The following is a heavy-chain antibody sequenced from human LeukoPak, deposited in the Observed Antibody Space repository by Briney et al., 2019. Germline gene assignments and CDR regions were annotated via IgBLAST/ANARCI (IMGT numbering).Heavy chain of an antibody. CDR1: GGSISSGGYY. D-gene: IGHD1-1*01. J-gene: IGHJ3*02. CDR2: IYHSGST. CDR3: AREGLGTYI. Sequence: NPSETLSLTCTVSGGSISSGGYYWSWIRQPPGKGLEWIGYIYHSGSTYYNPSLKSRVTISVDRSKNQFSLKLSSVTAADTAVYYCAREGLGTYIWGQGTMVTVSS. V-gene: IGHV4-30-2*01.